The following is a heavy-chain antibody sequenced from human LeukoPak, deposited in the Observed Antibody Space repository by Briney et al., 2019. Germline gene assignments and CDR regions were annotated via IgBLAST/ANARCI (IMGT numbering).Heavy chain of an antibody. D-gene: IGHD3-3*01. J-gene: IGHJ5*02. CDR1: GGSISSYY. Sequence: SETLSLTCTVSGGSISSYYLSWIRQPAGKGLEWIGRIYTSGTNYNPSLKSRVTLSVDTSKNQFSLKLTSVTAADTAVYYCARVRRTYYDFWSGTRGWFDPWGQGTLVTVSS. CDR2: IYTSGT. V-gene: IGHV4-4*07. CDR3: ARVRRTYYDFWSGTRGWFDP.